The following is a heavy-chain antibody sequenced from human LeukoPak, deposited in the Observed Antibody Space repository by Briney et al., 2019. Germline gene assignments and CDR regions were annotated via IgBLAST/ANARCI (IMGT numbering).Heavy chain of an antibody. CDR1: GGSISSYY. CDR2: IYYSGST. V-gene: IGHV4-59*01. CDR3: ARIEGRDYFDY. Sequence: SETLSLTCTVSGGSISSYYWSWIRQPPGKGLEWIGYIYYSGSTNYNPSLKSRVTISVDTSKNQFSLKLSSVTAADTAVYYCARIEGRDYFDYWGQGTLVTVSS. D-gene: IGHD5-24*01. J-gene: IGHJ4*02.